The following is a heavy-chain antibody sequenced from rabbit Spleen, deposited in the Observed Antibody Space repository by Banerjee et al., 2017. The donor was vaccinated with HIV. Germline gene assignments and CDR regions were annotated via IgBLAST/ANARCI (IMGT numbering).Heavy chain of an antibody. J-gene: IGHJ4*01. Sequence: EESGGDLVKPEGSLTLTCTASGFTLSSDYWICWVRQAPGKGLEWIACIYAGNSGNTYYASWAKGRFTISSASSTTVTLQMTSLTAADTATYFCAIAANGGVDNWVDYFNLWGQGTLVTVS. V-gene: IGHV1S45*01. CDR1: GFTLSSDYW. CDR2: IYAGNSGNT. D-gene: IGHD2-1*01. CDR3: AIAANGGVDNWVDYFNL.